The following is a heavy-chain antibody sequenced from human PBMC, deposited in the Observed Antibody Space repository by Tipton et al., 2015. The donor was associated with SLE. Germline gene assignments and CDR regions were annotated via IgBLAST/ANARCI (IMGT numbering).Heavy chain of an antibody. CDR1: GFTFSSYA. Sequence: RSLRLSCAASGFTFSSYAIHWVRQVPGKGLEWVAVISYDGNNKYYADSVQGRFTISRDNSKNTLSLHMNSLRTEDTAVYYCAREITLFGVVWAFDIWGQGTMVTVSS. CDR3: AREITLFGVVWAFDI. V-gene: IGHV3-30-3*01. CDR2: ISYDGNNK. D-gene: IGHD3-3*01. J-gene: IGHJ3*02.